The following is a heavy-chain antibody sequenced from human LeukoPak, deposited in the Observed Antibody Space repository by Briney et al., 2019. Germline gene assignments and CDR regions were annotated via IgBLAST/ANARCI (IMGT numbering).Heavy chain of an antibody. CDR1: GYTFTGYY. V-gene: IGHV1-2*02. CDR3: ARDGQTSAMVTSDFDY. D-gene: IGHD5-18*01. Sequence: ASVKVSCKASGYTFTGYYMHWVRQAPGQGLEWMGWINPNSGGTNYAQKFQGRVTMTRDTSISTAYMELSRLRSDDTAVYYCARDGQTSAMVTSDFDYWGQGTLVTVSS. CDR2: INPNSGGT. J-gene: IGHJ4*02.